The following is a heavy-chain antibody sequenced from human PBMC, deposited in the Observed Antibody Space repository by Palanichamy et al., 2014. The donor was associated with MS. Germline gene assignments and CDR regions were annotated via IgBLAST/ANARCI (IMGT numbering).Heavy chain of an antibody. V-gene: IGHV4-59*01. CDR1: GDSMRNYY. J-gene: IGHJ4*02. D-gene: IGHD2-15*01. Sequence: QMQLQESGPGLVKPSETLSLTCTVSGDSMRNYYWSWIRQPPGKGLEWIGYINYSGSTNYNPSLKSRVTISVDMSKNQFSLRLSSVTAADTAVYYCARDCSGSSCYDYWGQGTLVTVSS. CDR2: INYSGST. CDR3: ARDCSGSSCYDY.